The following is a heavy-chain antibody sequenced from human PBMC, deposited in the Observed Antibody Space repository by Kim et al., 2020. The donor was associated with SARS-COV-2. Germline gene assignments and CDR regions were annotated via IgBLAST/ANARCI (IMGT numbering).Heavy chain of an antibody. D-gene: IGHD3-16*02. CDR3: AYRGRSNWFDP. J-gene: IGHJ5*02. Sequence: ANYAQKFQGRVTITADESTSTAYMELSSLRSEDTAVYYCAYRGRSNWFDPWGQGTLVTVSS. V-gene: IGHV1-69*01. CDR2: A.